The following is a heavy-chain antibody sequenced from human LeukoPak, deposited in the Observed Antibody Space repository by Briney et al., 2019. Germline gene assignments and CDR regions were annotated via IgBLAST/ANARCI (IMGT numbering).Heavy chain of an antibody. CDR1: GGSISSYY. CDR3: ARDRALGGDNWFDP. CDR2: IYTSGST. Sequence: SETLSLTCTVSGGSISSYYWSWIRQPAGKGLEWIGRIYTSGSTNYNPSLKSRVTISVDTSKNQFSLRLRSVTAADTAVYCCARDRALGGDNWFDPWGQGTLVTVSS. V-gene: IGHV4-4*07. D-gene: IGHD3-3*01. J-gene: IGHJ5*02.